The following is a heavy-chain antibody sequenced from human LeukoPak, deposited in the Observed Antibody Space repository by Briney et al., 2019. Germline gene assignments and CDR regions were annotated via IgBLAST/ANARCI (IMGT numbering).Heavy chain of an antibody. CDR3: ARSSYGAGSKPYWVDY. Sequence: SETLSLTCTVSGGSISSSSYYWAWIRQPPGKGLEYIGSYSGSTYYNPPLKSRVTISVGTSKKQFSLKLSSVTAADTAVYYCARSSYGAGSKPYWVDYWGQGTLVTVSS. J-gene: IGHJ4*02. CDR1: GGSISSSSYY. V-gene: IGHV4-39*01. CDR2: YSGST. D-gene: IGHD3-10*01.